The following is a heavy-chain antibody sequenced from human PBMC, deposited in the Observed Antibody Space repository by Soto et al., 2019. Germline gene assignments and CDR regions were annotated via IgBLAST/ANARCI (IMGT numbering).Heavy chain of an antibody. CDR1: GYSFTSHY. J-gene: IGHJ4*02. D-gene: IGHD2-2*01. Sequence: SVKVSCKAIGYSFTSHYMHWVRQAPGQGLEWMGGIIPIFGTANYAQKFQGRVTITADESTSTAYMELSSLRSEDTAVYYCATGLVLVPAAFLIYWGQGTLVTVSS. CDR3: ATGLVLVPAAFLIY. CDR2: IIPIFGTA. V-gene: IGHV1-69*13.